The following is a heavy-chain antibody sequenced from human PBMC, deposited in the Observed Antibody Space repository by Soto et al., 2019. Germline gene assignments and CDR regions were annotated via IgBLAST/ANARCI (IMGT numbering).Heavy chain of an antibody. CDR2: IYPSDSDT. CDR1: GYNFAGYC. J-gene: IGHJ4*02. V-gene: IGHV5-51*01. CDR3: ARGGVSTRTFDY. D-gene: IGHD3-3*01. Sequence: PGESLKISCKGSGYNFAGYCIAWVRQMPGKGLELMGIIYPSDSDTRYRPSFQGQVTISADKSISSAYPQWSSLRASDTAMYYCARGGVSTRTFDYWGQGTPVTVSS.